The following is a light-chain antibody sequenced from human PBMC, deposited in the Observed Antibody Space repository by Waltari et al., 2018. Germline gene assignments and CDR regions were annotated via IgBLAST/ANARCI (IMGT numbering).Light chain of an antibody. CDR2: GAS. Sequence: CRASQSVSSSYLAWYQQRPGQAPRLLIYGASSRATGIPDRFSGSGSGTDFTLTISRLEPEDFAVYYCQQYGSSPWMFGQGTKVEIK. V-gene: IGKV3-20*01. CDR3: QQYGSSPWM. CDR1: QSVSSSY. J-gene: IGKJ1*01.